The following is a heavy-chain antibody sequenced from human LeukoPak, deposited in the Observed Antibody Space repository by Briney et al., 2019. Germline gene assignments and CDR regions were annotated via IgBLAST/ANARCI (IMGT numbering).Heavy chain of an antibody. Sequence: GGSLRLSCAASGFTFSSYAMSWVRQAPGKGLEWVSAISGSGGSTYYADSVKGRFTISRDNSKNTLYLQMNSLRAEDTAVYYCALTLRITIFGVVTHDAFDIWGQGTMVTVSS. J-gene: IGHJ3*02. V-gene: IGHV3-23*01. D-gene: IGHD3-3*01. CDR1: GFTFSSYA. CDR2: ISGSGGST. CDR3: ALTLRITIFGVVTHDAFDI.